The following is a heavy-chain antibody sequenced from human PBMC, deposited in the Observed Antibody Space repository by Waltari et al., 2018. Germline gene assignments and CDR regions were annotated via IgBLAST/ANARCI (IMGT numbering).Heavy chain of an antibody. CDR3: AGGVVVPAVRPFDY. Sequence: QVQLVQSGAEVKKPGSSVKVSCKASGGTFSSYAISWVRQAPGQGLEWMGGVFPILGLANDGQKCQGRVTSTSDKSTSAAYMGLSSLRSEDTAVYYCAGGVVVPAVRPFDYWGQGTLVTVST. CDR2: VFPILGLA. J-gene: IGHJ4*02. V-gene: IGHV1-69*10. CDR1: GGTFSSYA. D-gene: IGHD2-2*01.